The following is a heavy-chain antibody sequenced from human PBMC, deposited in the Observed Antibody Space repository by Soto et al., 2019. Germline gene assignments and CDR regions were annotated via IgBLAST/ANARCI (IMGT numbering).Heavy chain of an antibody. J-gene: IGHJ4*02. CDR3: ARDILEGVTRGYYDY. Sequence: QVQLVESGGGVVQPGRSLRLSCAASGFTFSSYGMHWVRQAPGKGLEWVAVIRYDGSKKYYADSVKGRFTISRDNSKHTLYLKMHSLRAEDTAVYYCARDILEGVTRGYYDYWGQGTLVTVSS. V-gene: IGHV3-33*01. D-gene: IGHD3-22*01. CDR2: IRYDGSKK. CDR1: GFTFSSYG.